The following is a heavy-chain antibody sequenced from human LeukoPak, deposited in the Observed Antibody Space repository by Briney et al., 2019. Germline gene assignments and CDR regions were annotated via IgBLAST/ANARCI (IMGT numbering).Heavy chain of an antibody. CDR2: INPNSGGT. CDR3: ARDQSPALRTITGYDY. V-gene: IGHV1-2*02. J-gene: IGHJ4*02. CDR1: GYTFTGYY. Sequence: ASVKVSCKASGYTFTGYYMHWVRQAPGQGLEWMGWINPNSGGTNYAQKFQGRVTMTRDTSISTAYMELGRLRSDDTAVYYCARDQSPALRTITGYDYWGQGTLVTVSS. D-gene: IGHD1-20*01.